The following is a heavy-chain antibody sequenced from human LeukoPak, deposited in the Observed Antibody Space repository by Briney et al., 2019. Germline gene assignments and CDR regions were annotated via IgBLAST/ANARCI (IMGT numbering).Heavy chain of an antibody. J-gene: IGHJ5*02. D-gene: IGHD3-16*01. CDR3: AMYVWGSVRRWRNWFDP. Sequence: SVKVSCKASGGFLNTHAITWVRQAPGEGLEWLGGIIPVLGAAHSAQSFQGRVTITADESTSTAYMEMSSLRSEDTAVYYCAMYVWGSVRRWRNWFDPRGQGTLVTVSS. CDR1: GGFLNTHA. V-gene: IGHV1-69*13. CDR2: IIPVLGAA.